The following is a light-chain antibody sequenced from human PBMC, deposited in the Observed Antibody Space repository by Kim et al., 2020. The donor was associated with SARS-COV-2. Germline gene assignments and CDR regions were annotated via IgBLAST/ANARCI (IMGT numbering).Light chain of an antibody. V-gene: IGLV8-61*01. CDR1: SGSVSTTYN. Sequence: PGGTVTLTCGLSSGSVSTTYNPSWYQQTPGQALRTLIYSTNTRSSGVPDRFSGSILGNKAALTITGAQADDESDYYCVLYMGSALVFGGGTQLTVL. J-gene: IGLJ3*02. CDR3: VLYMGSALV. CDR2: STN.